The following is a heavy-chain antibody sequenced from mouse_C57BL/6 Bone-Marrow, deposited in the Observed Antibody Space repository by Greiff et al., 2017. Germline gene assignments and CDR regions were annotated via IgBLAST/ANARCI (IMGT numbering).Heavy chain of an antibody. CDR1: GFTFSSYA. CDR2: ISDGGSYT. V-gene: IGHV5-4*01. Sequence: EVQRVESGGGLVKPGGSLKLSCAASGFTFSSYAMSWVRQTPEKRLEWVATISDGGSYTYYPDNVKGRFTISRDNAKNNLFLRMSLLKSEDTAMYYCARVLLCFFAMDFWGQGTSVTVSS. J-gene: IGHJ4*01. CDR3: ARVLLCFFAMDF.